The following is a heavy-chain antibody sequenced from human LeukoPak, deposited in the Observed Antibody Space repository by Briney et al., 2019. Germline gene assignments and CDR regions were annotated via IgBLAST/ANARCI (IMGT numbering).Heavy chain of an antibody. J-gene: IGHJ6*03. CDR3: ARGTLGGYSGYEDYLDV. CDR1: GFTLSSYW. CDR2: INRDGSST. Sequence: GGSLRHSRAASGFTLSSYWMHLGRQGPGKGVGLVSRINRDGSSTSYADSVKGRFTISRDNAKNTLYLQMNSLRAEDTAIFYCARGTLGGYSGYEDYLDVWGKGTTVTISS. D-gene: IGHD5-12*01. V-gene: IGHV3-74*01.